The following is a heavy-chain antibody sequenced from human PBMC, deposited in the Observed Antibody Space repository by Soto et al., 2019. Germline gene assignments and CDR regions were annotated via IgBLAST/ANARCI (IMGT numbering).Heavy chain of an antibody. CDR1: GGSISSYY. V-gene: IGHV4-39*07. J-gene: IGHJ6*02. CDR3: ARRRGFPYYYGMDV. CDR2: IYYSGST. D-gene: IGHD5-12*01. Sequence: PSETLSLTCTVSGGSISSYYWGWIRQPPGKGLEWIGSIYYSGSTYYNPSLKSRVTISVDRSKNQFSLKLSSVAAEDTAVYYCARRRGFPYYYGMDVWGQGTTVTVSS.